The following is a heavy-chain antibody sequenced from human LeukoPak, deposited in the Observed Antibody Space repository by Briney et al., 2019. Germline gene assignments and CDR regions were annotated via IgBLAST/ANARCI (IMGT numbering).Heavy chain of an antibody. V-gene: IGHV4-59*01. D-gene: IGHD3-9*01. CDR2: IYYSGST. CDR1: GSSISSYY. J-gene: IGHJ4*02. CDR3: AREVFDILTGYSNFDY. Sequence: SETLSLTCTVSGSSISSYYWSWIRQPPGKGLEWIGYIYYSGSTNYNPSLKSRVTISVDTSKNQFSLKLSSVTAADTAVYYCAREVFDILTGYSNFDYWGQGTLVTVSS.